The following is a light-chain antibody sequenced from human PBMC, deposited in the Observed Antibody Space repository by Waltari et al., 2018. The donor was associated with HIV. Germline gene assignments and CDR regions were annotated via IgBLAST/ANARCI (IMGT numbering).Light chain of an antibody. V-gene: IGKV1-8*01. CDR2: AAS. CDR1: QGISSY. Sequence: AIRMTQSPSSFSASTGDRVTITCRASQGISSYLAWYQQKPGKAPKLLIYAASTLQSGVPSRFSGSGSGTDFTLTISCLQSEDFATYYCQQYYSYPHLTFGQGTKVEIK. J-gene: IGKJ1*01. CDR3: QQYYSYPHLT.